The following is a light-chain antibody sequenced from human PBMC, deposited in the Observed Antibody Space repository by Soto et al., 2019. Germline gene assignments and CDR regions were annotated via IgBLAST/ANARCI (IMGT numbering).Light chain of an antibody. CDR3: SSYTGSNTVV. Sequence: QSALTQPPSASGSPGQSVTISCTGTSNDVGGYNYVSWYQQHPGRVPKVIINEVSERASGVPDRFSGSKSGNTASLTVSGLQAEDEADYYCSSYTGSNTVVFGGGTKLTVL. CDR1: SNDVGGYNY. V-gene: IGLV2-8*01. CDR2: EVS. J-gene: IGLJ2*01.